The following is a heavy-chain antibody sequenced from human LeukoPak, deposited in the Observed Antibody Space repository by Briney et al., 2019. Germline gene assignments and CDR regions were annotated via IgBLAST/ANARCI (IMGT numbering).Heavy chain of an antibody. CDR2: IRSKANSYAT. V-gene: IGHV3-73*01. CDR3: TRGGHNNYYDGMDV. D-gene: IGHD5-24*01. Sequence: AGGPLRLSCAPSGFTFSGSTMHGVGKASGKGLKWFARIRSKANSYATAYAASVKGRFTISRDDSKNTAFLQMNSLKAEDTAVYYCTRGGHNNYYDGMDVWGQGTTVIVPS. J-gene: IGHJ6*02. CDR1: GFTFSGST.